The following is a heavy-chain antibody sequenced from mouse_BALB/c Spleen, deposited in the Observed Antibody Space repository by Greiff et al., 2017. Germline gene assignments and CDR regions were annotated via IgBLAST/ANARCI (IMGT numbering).Heavy chain of an antibody. CDR3: ASERGLYFDY. Sequence: EVQGVESGGGLVQPGGSLKLSCAASGFTFSSYTMSWVRQTPEKRLEWVAYISNGGGSTYYPDTVKGRFTISRDNAKNTRYLQMHSLKSEDTAMYYCASERGLYFDYWGQGTTLTVSA. CDR2: ISNGGGST. CDR1: GFTFSSYT. J-gene: IGHJ2*01. V-gene: IGHV5-12-2*01.